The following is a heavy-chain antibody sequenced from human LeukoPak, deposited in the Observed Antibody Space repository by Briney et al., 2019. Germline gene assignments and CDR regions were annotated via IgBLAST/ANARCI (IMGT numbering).Heavy chain of an antibody. CDR3: AKGGEIDASPIDWYFDL. CDR2: ISYDGSNK. CDR1: GFTFSSYG. Sequence: GRSLRHSCAASGFTFSSYGMHWVRQAPGKGLEWVAVISYDGSNKYYADSVKGRFTTSRDNSKNTLYLQMNSLRAEDTAVYYCAKGGEIDASPIDWYFDLWGRGTLVTVSS. D-gene: IGHD2-2*01. V-gene: IGHV3-30*18. J-gene: IGHJ2*01.